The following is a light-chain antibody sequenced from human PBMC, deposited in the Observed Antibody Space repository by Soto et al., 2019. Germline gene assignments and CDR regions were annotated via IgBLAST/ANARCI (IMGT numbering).Light chain of an antibody. Sequence: QSVLTQPPSASGTPGQRVTISCSGSSSNIGRNTVIWYQQLPGTAPRLLIYGNNQRPSGVPDRFSGSKSGTSGSLAISGLQSEDEADYYCAACDDSLNGHVVFGGGTKVTVL. CDR3: AACDDSLNGHVV. V-gene: IGLV1-44*01. CDR1: SSNIGRNT. J-gene: IGLJ2*01. CDR2: GNN.